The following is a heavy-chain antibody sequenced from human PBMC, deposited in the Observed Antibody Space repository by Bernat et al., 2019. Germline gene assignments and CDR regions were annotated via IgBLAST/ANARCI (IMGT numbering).Heavy chain of an antibody. CDR3: TTVGGYCSGGSCYSRV. J-gene: IGHJ3*01. CDR1: GFTFSKAW. V-gene: IGHV3-15*01. D-gene: IGHD2-15*01. Sequence: EVQLVESGGGLVKPGGSLRLSCAASGFTFSKAWMSWVRQAPGKGLEWVGRIKSKTDGGTKDYAAPVKGRFTISRDDSKNTLYLQMNSLKTEDTAVYYCTTVGGYCSGGSCYSRVWGQGTMVTVSS. CDR2: IKSKTDGGTK.